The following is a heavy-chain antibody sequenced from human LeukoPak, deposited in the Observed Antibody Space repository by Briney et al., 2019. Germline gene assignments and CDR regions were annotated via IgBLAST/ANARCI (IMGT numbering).Heavy chain of an antibody. D-gene: IGHD6-6*01. V-gene: IGHV3-30*18. CDR1: GFTFSTYG. Sequence: GRSLRLSCAASGFTFSTYGMHWVRQAPGKGLEWVTFISYDGSNKYSADSVKGRLTISRDNSKNTLYLQLNSLRGEDTAVYYCAKDSSSSNHFYGMDVWGQGTTVTVSS. CDR3: AKDSSSSNHFYGMDV. J-gene: IGHJ6*02. CDR2: ISYDGSNK.